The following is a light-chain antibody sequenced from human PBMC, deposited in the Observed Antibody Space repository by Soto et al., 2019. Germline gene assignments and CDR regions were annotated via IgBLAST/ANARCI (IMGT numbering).Light chain of an antibody. J-gene: IGKJ1*01. CDR2: KAS. V-gene: IGKV1-5*03. CDR1: QSIRSW. CDR3: QQYSNYWT. Sequence: DIQMTQSPSTLSASVGDRVTITCRASQSIRSWLAWYQQKPGKAPKLLIYKASTLESGVPSRFSGSGTATEFTLTISSLQPDDFATYYCQQYSNYWTFGQGTKVEI.